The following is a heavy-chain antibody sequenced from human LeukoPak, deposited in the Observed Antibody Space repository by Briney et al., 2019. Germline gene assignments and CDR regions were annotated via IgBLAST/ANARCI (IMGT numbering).Heavy chain of an antibody. CDR2: MNPNSGNT. D-gene: IGHD6-19*01. J-gene: IGHJ4*02. V-gene: IGHV1-8*01. CDR3: ARAYVAVAAMGY. Sequence: ASVKVSCKASGYTFTSYDINWVRQATGQGLEWVGWMNPNSGNTGYAQKFQGRVTMTRNTSISTAYMELSSLRSEDTAVYYCARAYVAVAAMGYWGQGTLVTVSS. CDR1: GYTFTSYD.